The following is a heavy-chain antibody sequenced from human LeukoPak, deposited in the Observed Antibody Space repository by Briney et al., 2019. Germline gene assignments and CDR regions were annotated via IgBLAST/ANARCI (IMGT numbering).Heavy chain of an antibody. Sequence: GGSLRLSCAASGFTFSSYSMNWVRQAPGKGLEWVSYISSSSSTIYYADSVKGRFTISRDNAKNSLYLQMNSLRAEDTAVYYCARDRYDILTGYYPHDYWGQGTLVTVSS. CDR2: ISSSSSTI. CDR3: ARDRYDILTGYYPHDY. V-gene: IGHV3-48*01. CDR1: GFTFSSYS. D-gene: IGHD3-9*01. J-gene: IGHJ4*02.